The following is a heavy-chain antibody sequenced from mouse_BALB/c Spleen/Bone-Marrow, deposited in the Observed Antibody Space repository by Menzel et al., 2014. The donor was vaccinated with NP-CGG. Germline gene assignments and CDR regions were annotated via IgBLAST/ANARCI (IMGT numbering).Heavy chain of an antibody. D-gene: IGHD2-13*01. CDR1: GYTFTSYY. V-gene: IGHV1S81*02. CDR2: INPSNGGT. Sequence: VKLMESGAELVKPGASVKLSCKASGYTFTSYYMYWVKQRPGQGLEWIGEINPSNGGTNFNEKFKSKATLTVDKSSSTAYMQLSSPTSEDSAVYYCTRSYYGDYFDVWGAGTTVTVSS. J-gene: IGHJ1*01. CDR3: TRSYYGDYFDV.